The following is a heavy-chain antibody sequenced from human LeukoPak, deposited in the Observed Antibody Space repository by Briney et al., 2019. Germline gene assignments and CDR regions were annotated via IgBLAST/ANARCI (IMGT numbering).Heavy chain of an antibody. D-gene: IGHD3-10*01. CDR2: IYHSGST. CDR3: ARHLAYGSGSYDY. CDR1: GGSISSSNW. V-gene: IGHV4-4*02. Sequence: KPSGTLSLTCAVSGGSISSSNWWSWVRQPPGKGLEWIGEIYHSGSTNYNPSLKSRVTISVDTSKNQFSLKLSSVTAADTAVYYCARHLAYGSGSYDYWGQGTLVTVSS. J-gene: IGHJ4*02.